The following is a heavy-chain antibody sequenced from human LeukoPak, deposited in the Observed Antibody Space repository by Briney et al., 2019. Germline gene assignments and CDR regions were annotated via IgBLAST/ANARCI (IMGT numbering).Heavy chain of an antibody. J-gene: IGHJ5*02. CDR1: GFTFSSYA. CDR2: ISGSGGST. D-gene: IGHD5-12*01. Sequence: GGSLRLSCAASGFTFSSYAMSWVRQAPRKGLEWVSAISGSGGSTYYADSLKGRFTISRDNSKNTLYLQMNSLRAEDTAVYYCAKYQLRLLVSWFDPWGQGTLVTVSS. V-gene: IGHV3-23*01. CDR3: AKYQLRLLVSWFDP.